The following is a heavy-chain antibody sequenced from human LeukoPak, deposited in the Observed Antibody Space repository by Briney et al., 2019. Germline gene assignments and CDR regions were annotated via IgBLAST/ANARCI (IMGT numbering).Heavy chain of an antibody. Sequence: GGSLRLSCAASGFTFSSFAINWVRQAPGKGLEWVSVIAGSGSGADYADSVKGRFTISRDNAKNSLYLQMNSLRAEDTAVYYCARDFYSSGWSKFDYWGQGTLVTVSS. V-gene: IGHV3-21*01. D-gene: IGHD6-19*01. CDR2: IAGSGSGA. CDR1: GFTFSSFA. CDR3: ARDFYSSGWSKFDY. J-gene: IGHJ4*02.